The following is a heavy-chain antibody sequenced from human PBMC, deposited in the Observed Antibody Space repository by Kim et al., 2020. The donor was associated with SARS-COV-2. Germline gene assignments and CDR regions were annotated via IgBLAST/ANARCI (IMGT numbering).Heavy chain of an antibody. D-gene: IGHD1-20*01. J-gene: IGHJ4*02. V-gene: IGHV3-30-3*01. Sequence: GGSLRLSCAASGSTFSNYAMHWVRQAPGKGLEWMAVISHDGTKTYYIDSVKGRFTISRDNSKNTLYLQMSSLRAEDTAVYYCAGEITRGMTTYFDYWGQGTLVPVSS. CDR2: ISHDGTKT. CDR3: AGEITRGMTTYFDY. CDR1: GSTFSNYA.